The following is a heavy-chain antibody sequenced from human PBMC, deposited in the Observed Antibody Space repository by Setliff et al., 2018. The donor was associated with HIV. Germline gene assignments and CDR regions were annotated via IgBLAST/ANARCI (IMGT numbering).Heavy chain of an antibody. V-gene: IGHV3-74*01. CDR1: GFSFSNYW. CDR2: INGDGSDT. Sequence: QPGGSLRLSCAASGFSFSNYWMHWVRQAPGEGLVWVARINGDGSDTSYLDSVKGRFIISRDNARNTLHLQMNSLRAEDTAVYYCARDLPSVPELFDYWGQGTLVTVSS. CDR3: ARDLPSVPELFDY. D-gene: IGHD3-10*01. J-gene: IGHJ4*02.